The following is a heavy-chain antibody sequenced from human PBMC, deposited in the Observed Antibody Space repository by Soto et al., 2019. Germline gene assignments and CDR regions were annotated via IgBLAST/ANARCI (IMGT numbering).Heavy chain of an antibody. CDR2: INPNSGGT. CDR3: ARVVRSPVVVAATTYYFDY. Sequence: ASVKVSCKASGYTFTCYYIHCVRQAPGQGLEWMGWINPNSGGTNYAQKFQGWVTMTRDTSISTAYMELSSLRSEDTAVYYCARVVRSPVVVAATTYYFDYWGQGNLVTGSS. V-gene: IGHV1-2*04. D-gene: IGHD2-15*01. J-gene: IGHJ4*02. CDR1: GYTFTCYY.